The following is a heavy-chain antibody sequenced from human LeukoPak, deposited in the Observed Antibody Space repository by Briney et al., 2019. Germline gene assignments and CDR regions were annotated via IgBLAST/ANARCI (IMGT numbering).Heavy chain of an antibody. J-gene: IGHJ4*02. Sequence: GGSLSLSCAASGFTFSSYGMSWVRQAPGKELEWVGFIRSKVYGATTEYAASMKGRFTVSRDDSKSIAYLQMNSLKTEDTAVYYCTRFVPYFDYWGQGALVTVSS. CDR2: IRSKVYGATT. CDR3: TRFVPYFDY. D-gene: IGHD6-6*01. CDR1: GFTFSSYG. V-gene: IGHV3-49*04.